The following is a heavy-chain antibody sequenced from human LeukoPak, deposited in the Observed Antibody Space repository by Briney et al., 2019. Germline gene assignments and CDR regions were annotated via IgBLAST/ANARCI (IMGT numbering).Heavy chain of an antibody. J-gene: IGHJ2*01. D-gene: IGHD3-22*01. CDR3: ARHKKNYDSSGYSTYWYFDL. V-gene: IGHV3-53*01. CDR2: IYSGGTT. CDR1: GFTVSSNY. Sequence: GGSLRLSCAASGFTVSSNYMSWVRQAPGKGLEWVSVIYSGGTTYYADSVKGRFTISRDNSKNTLYLQMNSLRAEGTAVYYCARHKKNYDSSGYSTYWYFDLWGRGTLVTVSS.